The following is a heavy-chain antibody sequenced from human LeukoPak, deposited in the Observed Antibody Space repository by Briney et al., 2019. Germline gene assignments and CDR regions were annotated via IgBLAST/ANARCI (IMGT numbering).Heavy chain of an antibody. CDR2: INPSGGST. J-gene: IGHJ6*03. CDR3: AREARFGESPHIYYMQV. D-gene: IGHD3-10*01. V-gene: IGHV1-46*01. Sequence: ASVKVSCKASGYTFTGYYMHWVRQAPGQGLEWMGIINPSGGSTRYAQKFQGRVTMTRDTSTSTVYMELSSPRSEDTAVYYRAREARFGESPHIYYMQVWLKGTTVIISS. CDR1: GYTFTGYY.